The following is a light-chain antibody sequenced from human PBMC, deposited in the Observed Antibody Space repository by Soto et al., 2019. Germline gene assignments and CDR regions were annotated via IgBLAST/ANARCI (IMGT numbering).Light chain of an antibody. CDR3: SSYTSTSTYV. CDR1: SSDVGSYNR. V-gene: IGLV2-18*02. Sequence: QSALTQPPSVSGSPGQSVTISCTGTSSDVGSYNRVSWYQQPPGTAPKLMIYEVSNRPSGVPDRFSGSKSGNAASLTISGLQAEDEADYYCSSYTSTSTYVFGTGNKVTV. J-gene: IGLJ1*01. CDR2: EVS.